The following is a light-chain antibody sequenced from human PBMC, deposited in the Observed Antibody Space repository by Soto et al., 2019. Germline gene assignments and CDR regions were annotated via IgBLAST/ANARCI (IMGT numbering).Light chain of an antibody. J-gene: IGKJ1*01. Sequence: EIVMKKSPATLSVSPGERATLSCRASQSVSSNLAWYQQKPGQAPRLLIYGASTRATGIPARFSGSGSGTEFTLTISSLQSEDFAVYYCQQFNTWLPWTFGQGTKVDIK. CDR2: GAS. V-gene: IGKV3-15*01. CDR1: QSVSSN. CDR3: QQFNTWLPWT.